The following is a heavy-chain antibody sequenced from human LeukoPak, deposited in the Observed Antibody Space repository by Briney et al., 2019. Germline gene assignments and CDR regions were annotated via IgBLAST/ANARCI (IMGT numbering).Heavy chain of an antibody. J-gene: IGHJ4*01. CDR3: ARTAGVAVAGSRQYFDY. V-gene: IGHV4-39*01. CDR1: GGLISSSSYY. D-gene: IGHD6-19*01. CDR2: FYYTGST. Sequence: PSETLSLTCTVSGGLISSSSYYWGWVRQPPEKGLEWIGSFYYTGSTYYHPSLKSRVTTSVDTSKNQFSLNLTSVTAADTAVYYCARTAGVAVAGSRQYFDYWGHGTLVTVSS.